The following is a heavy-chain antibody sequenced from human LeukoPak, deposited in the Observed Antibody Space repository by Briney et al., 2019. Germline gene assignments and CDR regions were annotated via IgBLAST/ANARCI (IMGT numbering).Heavy chain of an antibody. D-gene: IGHD3-22*01. CDR2: INSDGSST. CDR3: ARDTDDSSGYYRGPAWYFDL. Sequence: LSGGSLRLSCAASGFTFSSYWMHWVRQAPGKGLVWVSRINSDGSSTSYADSVKGRFTISRDNAKNTLYLQMNSLRAEDTAVYYCARDTDDSSGYYRGPAWYFDLWGRGTLVTVSS. J-gene: IGHJ2*01. V-gene: IGHV3-74*01. CDR1: GFTFSSYW.